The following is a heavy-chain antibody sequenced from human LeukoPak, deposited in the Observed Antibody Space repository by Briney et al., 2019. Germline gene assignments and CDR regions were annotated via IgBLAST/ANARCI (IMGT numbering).Heavy chain of an antibody. J-gene: IGHJ4*02. Sequence: ASVKVSCKASGYTFTSYDINWVRQATGQGLEWMGWMNPNSGNTGYAQKFQGRVTMTRNTSISTAYMELSSLRSEDTAVYYCARGRDGAVTKAYYFDYWGQGTLVTVSS. CDR2: MNPNSGNT. CDR3: ARGRDGAVTKAYYFDY. V-gene: IGHV1-8*01. D-gene: IGHD4-17*01. CDR1: GYTFTSYD.